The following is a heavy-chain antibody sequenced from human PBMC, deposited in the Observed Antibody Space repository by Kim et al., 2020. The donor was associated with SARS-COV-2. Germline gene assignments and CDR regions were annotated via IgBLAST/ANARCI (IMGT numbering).Heavy chain of an antibody. D-gene: IGHD3-10*01. J-gene: IGHJ4*02. CDR3: FRGGVDF. V-gene: IGHV3-74*01. CDR2: DGTST. Sequence: DGTSTYYPDAVKGRFAISRANSKNSLYLQMNSLRTEDTAVYYCFRGGVDFWGQGTLVTVSS.